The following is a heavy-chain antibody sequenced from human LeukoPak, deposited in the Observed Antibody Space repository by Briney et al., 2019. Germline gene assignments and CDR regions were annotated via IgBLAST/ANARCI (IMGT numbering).Heavy chain of an antibody. CDR3: AKSSQSGSYIFDY. V-gene: IGHV3-23*01. CDR2: ISGSGGST. CDR1: GFTFSSYA. J-gene: IGHJ4*02. Sequence: GGSLTLSCAASGFTFSSYAMSWVRQAPGKGLEWVSAISGSGGSTYYADSVKGRFTISRDNSKNTLYLQMNSLRAEDTAVYYCAKSSQSGSYIFDYWGQGTLVTVSS. D-gene: IGHD1-26*01.